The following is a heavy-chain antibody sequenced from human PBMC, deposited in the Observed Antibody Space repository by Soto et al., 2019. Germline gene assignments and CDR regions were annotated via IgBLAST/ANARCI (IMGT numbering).Heavy chain of an antibody. CDR3: ARQVGSTVGPYCSSTSCYEGWFDP. Sequence: SETLSLTCTVSGGSISSDYWSWILQPPGKGLEWIGYIYYSGSTNYNPSLKSRVTISVDTSKNQFSLKLSSVTAADTAVYYCARQVGSTVGPYCSSTSCYEGWFDPWGQGTLVTVSS. V-gene: IGHV4-59*08. J-gene: IGHJ5*02. CDR2: IYYSGST. CDR1: GGSISSDY. D-gene: IGHD2-2*01.